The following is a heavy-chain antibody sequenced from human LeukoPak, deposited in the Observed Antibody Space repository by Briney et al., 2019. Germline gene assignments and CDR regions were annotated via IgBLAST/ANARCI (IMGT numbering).Heavy chain of an antibody. Sequence: SQTLSLTCTVSGGSISSGGYYWSWIRQHPGKDLEWIGYIYYRGTTYYNPSLKSRVTISVDTSKNQFSLKLSSATAADTAVYYCARSYGSGIFSYWFDPWGQGTLVTVSS. CDR3: ARSYGSGIFSYWFDP. J-gene: IGHJ5*02. CDR2: IYYRGTT. CDR1: GGSISSGGYY. V-gene: IGHV4-31*03. D-gene: IGHD3-10*01.